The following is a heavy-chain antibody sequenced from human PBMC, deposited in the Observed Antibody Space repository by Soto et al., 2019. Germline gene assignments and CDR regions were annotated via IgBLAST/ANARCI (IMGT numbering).Heavy chain of an antibody. CDR1: GGSISSGGYY. V-gene: IGHV4-39*01. J-gene: IGHJ5*02. CDR2: IYCSGST. D-gene: IGHD3-10*01. CDR3: ARRLWFGGGFDP. Sequence: SETLSLTCAVSGGSISSGGYYWGWIRQPPGKGLEWIGSIYCSGSTYYNPSLKSRVTISVGTSKNQFSLKLSSVTAADTAVYYCARRLWFGGGFDPWGQGTLVTAPQ.